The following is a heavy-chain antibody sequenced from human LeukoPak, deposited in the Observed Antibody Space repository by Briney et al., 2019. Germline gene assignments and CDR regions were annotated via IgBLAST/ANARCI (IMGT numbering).Heavy chain of an antibody. CDR3: ARAIDGDTYYYDSSGYYPDY. CDR2: IWYDGSNK. J-gene: IGHJ4*02. D-gene: IGHD3-22*01. CDR1: GFTFSSYG. Sequence: GGSLRLSCAASGFTFSSYGMHWVRQAPGKGLEWVAVIWYDGSNKYYADSVEGRFTISRDNSKNTLYLQMNSLRAEDTAVYYCARAIDGDTYYYDSSGYYPDYWGQGTLVTVSS. V-gene: IGHV3-33*01.